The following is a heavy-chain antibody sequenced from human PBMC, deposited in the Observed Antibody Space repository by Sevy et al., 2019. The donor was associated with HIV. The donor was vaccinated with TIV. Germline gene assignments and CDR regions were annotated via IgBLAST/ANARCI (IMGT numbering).Heavy chain of an antibody. CDR1: GFTVSSNS. Sequence: GGSLRLSCAASGFTVSSNSMSWVRQVPGKGPEWVSGINWNGGSTSYADSVKGRFTISRDNAKKSLYLQMKGLRAEDTALYYCARDPPSYYDYRTGYHDFWGQGTRVTVSS. CDR3: ARDPPSYYDYRTGYHDF. J-gene: IGHJ4*01. D-gene: IGHD3-3*01. V-gene: IGHV3-20*04. CDR2: INWNGGST.